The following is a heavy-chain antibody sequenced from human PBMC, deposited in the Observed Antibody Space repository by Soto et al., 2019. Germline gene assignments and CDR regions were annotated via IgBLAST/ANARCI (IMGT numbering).Heavy chain of an antibody. J-gene: IGHJ3*02. D-gene: IGHD3-22*01. CDR1: GGSISSYY. V-gene: IGHV4-59*01. CDR3: ARTTRDYDSSCYYYAFDI. Sequence: SETLSLTCTVSGGSISSYYWSWIRQPPGKGLEWIGYIYYSGSTNYNPSLKSRVTISVDTSKNQFSLKRSSVTAADTAVYYCARTTRDYDSSCYYYAFDIGGHGTMVTVSS. CDR2: IYYSGST.